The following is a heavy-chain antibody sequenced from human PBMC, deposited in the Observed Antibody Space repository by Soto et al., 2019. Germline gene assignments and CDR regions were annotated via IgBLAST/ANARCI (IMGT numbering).Heavy chain of an antibody. V-gene: IGHV1-2*02. J-gene: IGHJ6*02. D-gene: IGHD2-2*02. CDR2: INPNSGGT. CDR3: ARTAAILAYYYGMDV. Sequence: QVQLVQSGAEVKKPGASVKVSCKASGYTFTGHYMHWVRQAPGQGLEWMGWINPNSGGTNYAQKFQGRVTMTRDTSISTAYMELSRLRSDDTAVYYCARTAAILAYYYGMDVWGQGTTVTVSS. CDR1: GYTFTGHY.